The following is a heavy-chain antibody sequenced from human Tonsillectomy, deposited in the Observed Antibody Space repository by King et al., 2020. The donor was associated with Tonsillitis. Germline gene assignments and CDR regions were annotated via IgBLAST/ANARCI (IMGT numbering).Heavy chain of an antibody. CDR2: IRNNGTT. Sequence: QLQLQESGPGLVKPSETLSLTCTVSGDSVSSYYWNWIRQSPGRGLEWIGFIRNNGTTNYNPSLKSRVTMSVVTSKNQFSLNLSSVTAADTAVYYCARRRRHCSGGSCYSPNSMDAWGQGTTVTVS. D-gene: IGHD2-15*01. J-gene: IGHJ6*02. V-gene: IGHV4-59*02. CDR1: GDSVSSYY. CDR3: ARRRRHCSGGSCYSPNSMDA.